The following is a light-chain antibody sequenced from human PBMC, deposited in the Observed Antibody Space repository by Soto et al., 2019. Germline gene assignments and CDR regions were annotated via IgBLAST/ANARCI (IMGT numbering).Light chain of an antibody. Sequence: EIVLTQSPDTLSLSPGKRATLSCRASQSVSSNYLAWCQQKPGQAPRLLIYAASSRATGIPDRFSGSGSGTDFTLTISRLEPEDFAVYHCLQYGSSPWTFGQGIKVEIK. J-gene: IGKJ1*01. V-gene: IGKV3-20*01. CDR1: QSVSSNY. CDR3: LQYGSSPWT. CDR2: AAS.